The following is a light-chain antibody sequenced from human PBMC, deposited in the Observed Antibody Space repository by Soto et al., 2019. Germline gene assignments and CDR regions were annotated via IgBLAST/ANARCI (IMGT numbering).Light chain of an antibody. CDR1: QSISSH. J-gene: IGKJ4*01. Sequence: EIVLTQSPATLSLSPGERATLSCRASQSISSHLAWYQQKPGQAPRLLIYGASNRATGIPARFSGSGSGTDFTLNISSLEPEDFAFYYCQQRINWPLTFGGGTKVEIK. V-gene: IGKV3-11*01. CDR2: GAS. CDR3: QQRINWPLT.